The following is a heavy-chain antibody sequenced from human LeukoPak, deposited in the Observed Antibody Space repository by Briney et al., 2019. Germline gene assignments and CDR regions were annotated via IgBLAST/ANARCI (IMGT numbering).Heavy chain of an antibody. CDR3: ARQNDFRLDY. CDR2: IYPGDSDT. J-gene: IGHJ4*02. CDR1: GYPFSSYW. Sequence: GESLRISCKGPGYPFSSYWIGWVRQMPGKGLEWMGIIYPGDSDTRYSPSLQGQVTISVDTSIGTAYLQWSSRKASDTAIYYCARQNDFRLDYWGQGTLVTVSS. V-gene: IGHV5-51*01. D-gene: IGHD3-3*01.